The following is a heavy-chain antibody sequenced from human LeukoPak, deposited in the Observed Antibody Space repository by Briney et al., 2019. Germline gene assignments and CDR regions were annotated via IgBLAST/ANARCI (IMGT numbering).Heavy chain of an antibody. D-gene: IGHD6-19*01. CDR3: ARRHFTNGWYYFDY. CDR2: INSDATTT. V-gene: IGHV3-74*01. Sequence: GGSLRLSCAPSGITFSSSWMHCVRQVPGKGLVWVSRINSDATTTSYADSVKGRFTISRDNAKNTLYLQMNSLRVEDTAVYYCARRHFTNGWYYFDYWGQGTLVTVSS. CDR1: GITFSSSW. J-gene: IGHJ4*02.